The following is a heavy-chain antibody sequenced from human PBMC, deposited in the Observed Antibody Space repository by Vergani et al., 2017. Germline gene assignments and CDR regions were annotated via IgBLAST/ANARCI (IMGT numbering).Heavy chain of an antibody. Sequence: QVQLVESGGGVVQPGRSLRLSCAASGLTFSNYAMHWVRQAPGKGLEWVAVIWSDGSNKYYADSVKGRFTISRDNSKNTLYLQMNSLRAEDTAVYYCANDYYDSSGYPQSAFDYWGQGTLVTVSS. CDR3: ANDYYDSSGYPQSAFDY. CDR1: GLTFSNYA. J-gene: IGHJ4*02. CDR2: IWSDGSNK. V-gene: IGHV3-33*06. D-gene: IGHD3-22*01.